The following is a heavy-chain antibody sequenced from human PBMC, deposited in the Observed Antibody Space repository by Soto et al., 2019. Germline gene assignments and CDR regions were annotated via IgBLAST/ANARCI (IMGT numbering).Heavy chain of an antibody. J-gene: IGHJ6*02. V-gene: IGHV3-73*01. CDR2: IRSKGHNYAT. D-gene: IGHD3-16*01. Sequence: QTGGSLRLSCAASGFAFSGSAMYWVRQASGKGPEWVGRIRSKGHNYATEYAASVKGRFTISRDDSKNTAYLQMNSLQTEDTAVYYCTRWGLLDSPYYYYYYGMDVWGQGTTVTVSS. CDR1: GFAFSGSA. CDR3: TRWGLLDSPYYYYYYGMDV.